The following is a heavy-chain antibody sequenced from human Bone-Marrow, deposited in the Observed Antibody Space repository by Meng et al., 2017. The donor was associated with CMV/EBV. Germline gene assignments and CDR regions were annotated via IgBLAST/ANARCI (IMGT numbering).Heavy chain of an antibody. CDR2: ISSRSTTI. CDR1: GFPFISYS. D-gene: IGHD2-21*02. V-gene: IGHV3-48*04. J-gene: IGHJ6*02. CDR3: ARVKLLGNYGMDV. Sequence: GESLKISCAASGFPFISYSMNWVRQAPGKGLEWVSYISSRSTTIYYSDTVKGRFTISRDNGKNSLYLQMNSLRAEDTAVYYCARVKLLGNYGMDVWGQGPTVTGSS.